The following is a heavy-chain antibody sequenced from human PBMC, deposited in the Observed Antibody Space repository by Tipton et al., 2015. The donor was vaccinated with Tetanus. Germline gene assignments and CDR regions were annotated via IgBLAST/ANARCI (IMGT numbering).Heavy chain of an antibody. CDR1: GASIKNSPYF. CDR3: ARANNEFPKKGPFDY. D-gene: IGHD1-1*01. V-gene: IGHV4-30-4*01. Sequence: TLSLTCSVSGASIKNSPYFWNWIRHSPAKGLEWIGYIYYSGSTFYNPSLKSRVTMSVDTSKNQFSLNLTSVTAADTAVYYCARANNEFPKKGPFDYWGQGALVLVSS. CDR2: IYYSGST. J-gene: IGHJ4*02.